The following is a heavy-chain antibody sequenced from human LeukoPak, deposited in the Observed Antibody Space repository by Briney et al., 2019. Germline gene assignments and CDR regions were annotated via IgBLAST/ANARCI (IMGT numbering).Heavy chain of an antibody. CDR2: IKQDGSEK. CDR3: AATLGQQLVQDPEY. D-gene: IGHD6-13*01. Sequence: GGSLRLSCAASGFTFSSYWMSWVRQAPGKGLEWVANIKQDGSEKYYVDSVKGRFTISRDNAKNSLYLQMNSLRAEDTAVYYCAATLGQQLVQDPEYWGQGTLVTVSS. CDR1: GFTFSSYW. J-gene: IGHJ4*02. V-gene: IGHV3-7*01.